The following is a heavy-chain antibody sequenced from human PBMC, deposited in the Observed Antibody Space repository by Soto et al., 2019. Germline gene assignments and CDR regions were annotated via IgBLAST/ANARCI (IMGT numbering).Heavy chain of an antibody. CDR3: ARELFGSSVLFDP. V-gene: IGHV4-59*01. Sequence: SETLSLTCTVSGGSISSYYWSWIRQPPGKGLEWIGYIYYSGSTNYNPSLKSRVTISVDTSKNQFSLKLSSVTAADTAVYYCARELFGSSVLFDPWGQGTLVTVSS. CDR1: GGSISSYY. J-gene: IGHJ5*02. CDR2: IYYSGST. D-gene: IGHD3-3*01.